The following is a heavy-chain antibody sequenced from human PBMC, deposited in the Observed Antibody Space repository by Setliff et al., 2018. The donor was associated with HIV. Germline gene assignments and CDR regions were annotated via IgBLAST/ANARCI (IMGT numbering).Heavy chain of an antibody. Sequence: KASETLSLTCTVSGGSINTGAYYWSWIRQPPGKGLEWIGTIYYTGTTYYTPSLKSRVTISADTSKNQFSLNLSAVTAADTAVYYCARGSVFWDRGNHYQYMDVWAKGTTVTSP. V-gene: IGHV4-39*01. CDR1: GGSINTGAYY. D-gene: IGHD3-10*01. CDR2: IYYTGTT. J-gene: IGHJ6*03. CDR3: ARGSVFWDRGNHYQYMDV.